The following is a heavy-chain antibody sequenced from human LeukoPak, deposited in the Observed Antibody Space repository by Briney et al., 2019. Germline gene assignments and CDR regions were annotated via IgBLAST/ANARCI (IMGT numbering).Heavy chain of an antibody. Sequence: GGSLRLSCAASGFTFNGYGMNWVRQAPGKGLEWVSAISGSGITTYYADSVKGRFTISRDNSKNTLYLQLNSLRAEDTAVYYCAKDRLPRAFDYWGQGTLVTVSS. D-gene: IGHD4-11*01. CDR3: AKDRLPRAFDY. CDR2: ISGSGITT. CDR1: GFTFNGYG. J-gene: IGHJ4*02. V-gene: IGHV3-23*01.